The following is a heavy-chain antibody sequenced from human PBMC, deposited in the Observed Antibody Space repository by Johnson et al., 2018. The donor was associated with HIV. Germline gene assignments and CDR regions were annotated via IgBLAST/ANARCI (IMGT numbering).Heavy chain of an antibody. Sequence: VQVLESGGGLVQPGGSLRLSCAASGITFSTYAMSWVRQAPGKGLEWVSGISGSGGSTYYADSLKGRFTISRDNSKNTLYLQMNSLRAEDTAVYYCAKDLPAIAARPGGAFDIWGQGTMVTVSS. CDR2: ISGSGGST. V-gene: IGHV3-23*01. CDR1: GITFSTYA. CDR3: AKDLPAIAARPGGAFDI. J-gene: IGHJ3*02. D-gene: IGHD6-6*01.